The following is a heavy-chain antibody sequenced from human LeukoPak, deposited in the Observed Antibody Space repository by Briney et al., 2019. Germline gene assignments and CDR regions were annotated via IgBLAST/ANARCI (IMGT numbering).Heavy chain of an antibody. J-gene: IGHJ5*02. V-gene: IGHV3-66*01. CDR2: IRERGEA. Sequence: GGSLRLSCAVSEFRVTDYYMSWVRQAPGKALGWVGLIRERGEAFCAELERGRSGTSREEYENTLYLQMNSLRVEDTAVYCRARDRAANQDWVELDPWGEGTPVIVSS. CDR1: EFRVTDYY. CDR3: ARDRAANQDWVELDP. D-gene: IGHD3/OR15-3a*01.